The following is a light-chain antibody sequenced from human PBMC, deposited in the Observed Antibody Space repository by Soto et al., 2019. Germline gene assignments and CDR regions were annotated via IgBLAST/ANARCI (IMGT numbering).Light chain of an antibody. CDR2: EAS. CDR3: QHYNSYPEA. V-gene: IGKV2D-29*01. CDR1: QSLLHRDGKPY. J-gene: IGKJ1*01. Sequence: DIVRTQTPLSLSVTPGQPASISCKPSQSLLHRDGKPYLYWYLQKPGHPPQLMIYEASNRLSGVPYRFSGSGSGTEFTLTISSLQPDDLATYYCQHYNSYPEAFGQGTKVDIK.